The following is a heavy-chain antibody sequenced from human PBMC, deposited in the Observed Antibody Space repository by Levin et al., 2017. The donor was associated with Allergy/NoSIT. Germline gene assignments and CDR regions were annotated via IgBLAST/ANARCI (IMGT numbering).Heavy chain of an antibody. Sequence: KPSETLSLTCAVSGDSVSNGYWWAWVRQPPGKGLEWIGEIYFGGTANYNPSLNSRVTMSIDESKNHLNLNLTSVTAADTAVYYCARDRAAYDHWGQGILVTVSS. CDR3: ARDRAAYDH. J-gene: IGHJ4*02. CDR2: IYFGGTA. V-gene: IGHV4-4*02. CDR1: GDSVSNGYW. D-gene: IGHD2-15*01.